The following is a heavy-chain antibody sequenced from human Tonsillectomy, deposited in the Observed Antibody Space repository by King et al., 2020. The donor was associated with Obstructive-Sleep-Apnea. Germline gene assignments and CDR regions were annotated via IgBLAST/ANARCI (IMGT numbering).Heavy chain of an antibody. CDR1: GYSISSGYY. J-gene: IGHJ3*02. Sequence: VQLQESGPGLVKPSETLSLTCTVSGYSISSGYYWGWIRQPPGKGLEWIGSIYHSGSTYYNPSLKSRVTISVDTSKNQFSLKLSSVSAADTAVYYCARDREVDIVVVVDATHDAFDIWGQGTMVTVSS. D-gene: IGHD2-15*01. CDR2: IYHSGST. CDR3: ARDREVDIVVVVDATHDAFDI. V-gene: IGHV4-38-2*02.